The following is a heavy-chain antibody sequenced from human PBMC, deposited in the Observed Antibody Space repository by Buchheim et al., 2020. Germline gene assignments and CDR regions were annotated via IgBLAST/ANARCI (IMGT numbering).Heavy chain of an antibody. CDR1: GFSLSTSGVG. CDR3: AHSPCEPSGWELRPRFDY. V-gene: IGHV2-5*01. CDR2: IYWNDDK. Sequence: QITLKESGPTLVKPTQTLTLTCTFSGFSLSTSGVGVGWIRQPPGKALEWLALIYWNDDKSYSPSLKRRLTITKDTSKNQVVLTMTYMDPVDTATYYCAHSPCEPSGWELRPRFDYWGQGTL. D-gene: IGHD1-26*01. J-gene: IGHJ4*02.